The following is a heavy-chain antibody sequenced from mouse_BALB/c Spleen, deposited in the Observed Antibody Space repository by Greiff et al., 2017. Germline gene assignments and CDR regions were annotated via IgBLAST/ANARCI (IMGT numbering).Heavy chain of an antibody. D-gene: IGHD1-1*01. CDR1: GFTFSSYG. V-gene: IGHV5-6-3*01. Sequence: VESGGGLVQPGGSLKLSCAASGFTFSSYGMSWVRQTPDKRLELVATINSNGGSTYYPDSVKGRFTISRDNAKNTLYLQMSSLKSEDTAMYYCARDRGYGSSYGAYWGQGTLVTVSA. CDR2: INSNGGST. CDR3: ARDRGYGSSYGAY. J-gene: IGHJ3*01.